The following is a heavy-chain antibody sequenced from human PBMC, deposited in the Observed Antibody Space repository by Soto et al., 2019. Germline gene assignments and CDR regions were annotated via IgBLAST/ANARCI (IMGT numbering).Heavy chain of an antibody. CDR2: MNPNSGNT. Sequence: QVQLVQSGAEVKKPGASVKVSCKASGYTFTSYDINWVRQATGQGLEWMGWMNPNSGNTGYAQKSQGRVTMTRNTSISTTYMELSSLRSEDTAVYYCARERSSGWYVDYWGQGTLVTVSS. J-gene: IGHJ4*02. D-gene: IGHD6-19*01. CDR3: ARERSSGWYVDY. V-gene: IGHV1-8*01. CDR1: GYTFTSYD.